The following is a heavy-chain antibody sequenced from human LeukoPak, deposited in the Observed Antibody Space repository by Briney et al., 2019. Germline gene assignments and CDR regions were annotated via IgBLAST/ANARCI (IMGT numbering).Heavy chain of an antibody. J-gene: IGHJ6*02. CDR2: MNPNSGNT. Sequence: ASVKVSCKASGYTFTSYDINWVRQATGQGLEWMGWMNPNSGNTGYAQKFQGRGTMTRNTSISTAYMELSSLRSEDTAVYYCASAPKYYGSGSYSYYYYGMDVWGQGTTVTVSS. V-gene: IGHV1-8*01. CDR3: ASAPKYYGSGSYSYYYYGMDV. D-gene: IGHD3-10*01. CDR1: GYTFTSYD.